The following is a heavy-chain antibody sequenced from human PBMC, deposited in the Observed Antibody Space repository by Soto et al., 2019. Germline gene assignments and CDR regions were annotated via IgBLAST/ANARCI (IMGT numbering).Heavy chain of an antibody. J-gene: IGHJ4*02. CDR2: ISYDGSNK. V-gene: IGHV3-30*18. CDR1: GFTFSSYG. CDR3: AKDYQHDYIWGSYRVDY. Sequence: GGSLRLSCAASGFTFSSYGMHWVRQAPGKGLEWVAVISYDGSNKYYADSVKGRFTISRDNSKNTLYLQMNSLRAEDTAVYYCAKDYQHDYIWGSYRVDYWGQGTLVTVSS. D-gene: IGHD3-16*02.